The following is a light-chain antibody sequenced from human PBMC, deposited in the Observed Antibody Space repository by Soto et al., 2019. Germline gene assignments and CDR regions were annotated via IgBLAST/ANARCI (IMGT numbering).Light chain of an antibody. Sequence: QALLTQPPSASGAPRQRVAISCSGTSWIIDAGAEAQWYHQLPGTAPKLVVFATGNRPSAVPDRLSASKYGPSDLLAIPAIPAQDEWHYYRHQYDKRLNAYVFEIVIKV. CDR1: SWIIDAGAE. CDR3: HQYDKRLNAYV. CDR2: ATG. J-gene: IGLJ1*01. V-gene: IGLV1-40*01.